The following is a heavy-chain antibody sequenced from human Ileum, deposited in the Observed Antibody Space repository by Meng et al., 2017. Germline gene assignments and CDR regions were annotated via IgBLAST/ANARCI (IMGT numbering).Heavy chain of an antibody. V-gene: IGHV3-21*01. CDR1: GFTFSSYS. J-gene: IGHJ5*02. Sequence: EVQLVESGGDLVKPGGCVRLSCAASGFTFSSYSMNWVRPAPGKGLEWVSSISSSSSYIYYADSLKGRFTISRDNAKNSLYLQMNSLRAEDTAVYYCARERQDNRWFDPWGQGTLVTVSS. D-gene: IGHD1-1*01. CDR2: ISSSSSYI. CDR3: ARERQDNRWFDP.